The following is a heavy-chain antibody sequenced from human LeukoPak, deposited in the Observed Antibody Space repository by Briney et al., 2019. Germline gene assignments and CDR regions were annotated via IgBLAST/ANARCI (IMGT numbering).Heavy chain of an antibody. CDR1: GGTFSSYA. V-gene: IGHV1-69*13. Sequence: SVKVSCKASGGTFSSYAISWVRQAPGQGLEWMGGIIPVFGTANYAQKFQGRVTITADESTSTAYMELSSLRSEDTAVYYCARDQDDSSGYYSYYYGMDVWGQGTTVTVSS. CDR2: IIPVFGTA. J-gene: IGHJ6*02. D-gene: IGHD3-22*01. CDR3: ARDQDDSSGYYSYYYGMDV.